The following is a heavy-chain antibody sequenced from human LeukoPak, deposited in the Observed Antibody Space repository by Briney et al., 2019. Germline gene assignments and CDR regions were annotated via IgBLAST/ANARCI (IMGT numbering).Heavy chain of an antibody. CDR2: LSSDGTND. J-gene: IGHJ4*02. V-gene: IGHV3-30*18. CDR1: GFTFRNYV. Sequence: GKSLRLSCATSGFTFRNYVMHWVRQAPGKGLEWLALLSSDGTNDYYADSVKGRFTISRDTSKNTLYLQMNSLRAEDTAVYYCAKEYDYYDSSGYQHSDYWGQGTLVTVSS. D-gene: IGHD3-22*01. CDR3: AKEYDYYDSSGYQHSDY.